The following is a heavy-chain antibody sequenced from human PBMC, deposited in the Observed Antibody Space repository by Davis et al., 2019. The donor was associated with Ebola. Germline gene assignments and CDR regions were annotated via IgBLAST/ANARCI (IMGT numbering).Heavy chain of an antibody. V-gene: IGHV1-18*01. D-gene: IGHD6-6*01. CDR2: ISAYNGNT. CDR1: GYTFTSYG. Sequence: ASVKVSCKASGYTFTSYGISWVRQAPGQGLEWMGWISAYNGNTNYAQKLQGRVTMTTDTSTSTAYMELRSLRSDDTAVYYCARDRVAIAARGPYYYGMDVWGQGTTVTVSS. J-gene: IGHJ6*02. CDR3: ARDRVAIAARGPYYYGMDV.